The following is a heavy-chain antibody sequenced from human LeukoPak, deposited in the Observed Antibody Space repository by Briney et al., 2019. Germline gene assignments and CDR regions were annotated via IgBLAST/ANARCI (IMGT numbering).Heavy chain of an antibody. J-gene: IGHJ5*02. V-gene: IGHV1-69*13. D-gene: IGHD2-8*01. CDR3: ARESSYCTNGVCYGGWFDP. Sequence: ASVKVSCKASGGTFSSYAISWVRQAPGQGLEWMGGIIPIFGTANYAQKFQGRVTITADESTSTAYMELSSLRSEDTAVYYCARESSYCTNGVCYGGWFDPWGQGTLVTVSS. CDR2: IIPIFGTA. CDR1: GGTFSSYA.